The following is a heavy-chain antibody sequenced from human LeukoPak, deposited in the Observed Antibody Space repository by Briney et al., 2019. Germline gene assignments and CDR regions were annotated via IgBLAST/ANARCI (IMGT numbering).Heavy chain of an antibody. V-gene: IGHV4-59*01. J-gene: IGHJ2*01. Sequence: SETLSLTCTVSGGTISNYYWRWIRQPPGKGLEWIGYFHHSVDTNYNPSLKSRVTISLDTSTNQFSLTLSSVTAADTGVYYCARPFGSTYWWYFDLWGRGTLVTVSS. D-gene: IGHD3-16*01. CDR3: ARPFGSTYWWYFDL. CDR2: FHHSVDT. CDR1: GGTISNYY.